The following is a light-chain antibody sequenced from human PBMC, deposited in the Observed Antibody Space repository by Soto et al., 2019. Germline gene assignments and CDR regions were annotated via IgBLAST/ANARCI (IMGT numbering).Light chain of an antibody. J-gene: IGKJ4*01. CDR1: QSVTYR. V-gene: IGKV1-39*01. Sequence: DIQMTQSPSTLSASVGDRVAVTCRASQSVTYRLAWYQQKPGKAPKLLIYAASTLQSGVPSRFSGSGSETDFTLTISSLQPEDFATYFCQQSFSTPLTFGGGTKVDIK. CDR3: QQSFSTPLT. CDR2: AAS.